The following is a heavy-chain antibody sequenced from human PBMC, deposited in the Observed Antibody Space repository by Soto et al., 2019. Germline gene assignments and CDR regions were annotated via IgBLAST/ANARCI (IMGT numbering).Heavy chain of an antibody. Sequence: EVQLVESGGGLVQPGGSLRLSCAASGVTVSNNYMSWVRQAPGKGLEWVSVIYSGGRTYYADSVKGRFIISRDNSKNTLYLQMNSLRAEDTAVYYCARDTYDDYRGQGTLVTVSS. CDR1: GVTVSNNY. CDR2: IYSGGRT. CDR3: ARDTYDDY. V-gene: IGHV3-66*01. D-gene: IGHD3-3*01. J-gene: IGHJ4*02.